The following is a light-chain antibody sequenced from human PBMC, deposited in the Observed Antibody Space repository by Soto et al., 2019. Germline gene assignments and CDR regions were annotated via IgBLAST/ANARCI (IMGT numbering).Light chain of an antibody. Sequence: SSVLTQPPSVSVAPGQTARITCGGNNIGSKIVHWYQQRPGQAPVLVVYDDSARPSVIPERFSGSNSGNTATLTISRVEAGDEADYYCQVWETISDHVFFGGGTQLTVL. CDR3: QVWETISDHVF. CDR2: DDS. CDR1: NIGSKI. V-gene: IGLV3-21*02. J-gene: IGLJ7*01.